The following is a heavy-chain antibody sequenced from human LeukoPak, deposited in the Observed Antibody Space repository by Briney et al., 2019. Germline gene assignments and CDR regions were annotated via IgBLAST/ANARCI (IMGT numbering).Heavy chain of an antibody. Sequence: ASVKVSCKASGYTFTGYYMHWVRQAPGQGLEWMGWINPNSGGTNYAQKFQGRVIMTRDTSISTAYMELSRLTSDDTAVYYCARPYTKIELWFGESDYSYMDVWGKGTTVTISS. V-gene: IGHV1-2*02. D-gene: IGHD3-10*01. CDR3: ARPYTKIELWFGESDYSYMDV. CDR2: INPNSGGT. J-gene: IGHJ6*03. CDR1: GYTFTGYY.